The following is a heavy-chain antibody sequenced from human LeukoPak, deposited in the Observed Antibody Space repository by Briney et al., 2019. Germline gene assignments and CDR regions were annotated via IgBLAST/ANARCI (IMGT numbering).Heavy chain of an antibody. CDR2: ITSSSTYT. D-gene: IGHD1-26*01. Sequence: GGSLRLSCAASGFTFRSYGMHWVRQAPGKALEWVSSITSSSTYTYYADSVKGRYTISRDNAKNSLYLQMNGLRAEDTAVYYCARDPYSGDYGPYYYYYMDVWGKGTTVTISS. CDR3: ARDPYSGDYGPYYYYYMDV. V-gene: IGHV3-21*01. J-gene: IGHJ6*03. CDR1: GFTFRSYG.